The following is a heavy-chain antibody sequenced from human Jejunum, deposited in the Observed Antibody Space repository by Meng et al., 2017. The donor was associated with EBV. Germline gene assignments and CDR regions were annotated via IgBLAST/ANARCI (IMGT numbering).Heavy chain of an antibody. CDR1: DVSVNSDGYY. D-gene: IGHD5-24*01. J-gene: IGHJ5*02. Sequence: QLQEWGPGLVKPSQPLSLTCGVSDVSVNSDGYYWSWIRQPPGKGLEWIGYMSYSGSANYNPSLDGRITISLDRSKNQFSLKLTSVTAADTAIYFCTTERPGAGYFDPWGRGTLVTVAS. CDR3: TTERPGAGYFDP. CDR2: MSYSGSA. V-gene: IGHV4-30-4*01.